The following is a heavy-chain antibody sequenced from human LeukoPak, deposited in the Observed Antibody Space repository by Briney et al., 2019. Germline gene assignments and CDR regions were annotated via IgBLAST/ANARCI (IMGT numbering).Heavy chain of an antibody. J-gene: IGHJ3*01. CDR1: GYTFTNYG. Sequence: ASVRVSCKASGYTFTNYGINWVRQAPGQRPEWMGWFSTYNGDTKYAQKLKGRVTLTADTLTSTAYMELRTLISDDTATYYCAIGQGVITWGGADVYDVWGQRTTVIVSS. CDR2: FSTYNGDT. CDR3: AIGQGVITWGGADVYDV. D-gene: IGHD3-16*01. V-gene: IGHV1-18*01.